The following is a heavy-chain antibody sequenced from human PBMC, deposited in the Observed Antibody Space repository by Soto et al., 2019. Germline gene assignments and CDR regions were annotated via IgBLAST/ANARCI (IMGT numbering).Heavy chain of an antibody. Sequence: QVQLVESGGGVVQPGKSLRLSCAASGFTFSTYGMHWVRQAPGKGLEWVAVIWYDGSNKYYADSVKGRFTISRDNSRYTLYLQMNSLRAEDTAVYYCARAVGPFDYWGQGTLVTVSS. CDR2: IWYDGSNK. CDR3: ARAVGPFDY. V-gene: IGHV3-33*01. CDR1: GFTFSTYG. J-gene: IGHJ4*02.